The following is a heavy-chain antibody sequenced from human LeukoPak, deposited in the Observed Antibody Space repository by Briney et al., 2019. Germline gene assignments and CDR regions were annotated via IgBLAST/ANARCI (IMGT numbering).Heavy chain of an antibody. Sequence: GGSLRLSCAASGFTFSSYWMSWVRQAPGKGLEWVASIKQDGSEKYYVDSVKGRFTIPRDNAKKSLYLQMNSLRAEDTALYYCAKGYDLLTGYYLDYWGQGTLVTVSS. CDR1: GFTFSSYW. V-gene: IGHV3-7*03. J-gene: IGHJ4*02. CDR3: AKGYDLLTGYYLDY. CDR2: IKQDGSEK. D-gene: IGHD3-9*01.